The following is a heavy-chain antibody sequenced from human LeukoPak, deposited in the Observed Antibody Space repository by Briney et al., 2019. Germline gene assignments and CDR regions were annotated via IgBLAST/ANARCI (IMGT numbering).Heavy chain of an antibody. V-gene: IGHV3-73*01. J-gene: IGHJ4*02. CDR1: GFTFSGSA. Sequence: PGGSLRLSCAASGFTFSGSAMHWVRQASGKGLEWVGRIRNKANSYATAYAASVKGRFTISRDDSKNTAYLQMNSLKTEDTAVYYCTSFLYSSSSNYWGQGTLVTVSS. D-gene: IGHD6-6*01. CDR2: IRNKANSYAT. CDR3: TSFLYSSSSNY.